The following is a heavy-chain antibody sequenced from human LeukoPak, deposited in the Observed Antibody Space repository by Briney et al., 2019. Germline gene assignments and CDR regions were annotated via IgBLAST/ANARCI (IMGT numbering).Heavy chain of an antibody. V-gene: IGHV3-74*01. CDR3: ARGSSGSFWQAVDI. CDR1: GFTFRTFW. J-gene: IGHJ3*02. CDR2: ITSDGSST. D-gene: IGHD1-26*01. Sequence: GGTLRLSCAASGFTFRTFWMHWVRQAPGKGLVWVSRITSDGSSTSQAASVKGRFTISRDNAKNTLYLQMNSLRAEDTAVYYCARGSSGSFWQAVDIWGQGTMVTVSS.